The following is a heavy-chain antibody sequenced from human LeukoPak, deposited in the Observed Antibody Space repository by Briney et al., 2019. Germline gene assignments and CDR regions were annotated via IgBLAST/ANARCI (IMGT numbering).Heavy chain of an antibody. CDR3: AKEPHFDFWNGYSYYFDY. J-gene: IGHJ4*02. CDR1: GFTFSRYA. D-gene: IGHD3-3*01. V-gene: IGHV3-23*01. CDR2: ISGSGGTT. Sequence: PGGSLRLSCAVSGFTFSRYAMSWVRQAPGKGLEWVSVISGSGGTTYYADSVKGRLTISRDNSKNTLYLQMNSLRAEDTAVYYCAKEPHFDFWNGYSYYFDYWGQGTLVTVSS.